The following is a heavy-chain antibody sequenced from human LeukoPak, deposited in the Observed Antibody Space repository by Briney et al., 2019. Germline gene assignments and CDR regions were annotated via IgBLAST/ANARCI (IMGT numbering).Heavy chain of an antibody. Sequence: SETLSLTCAVYGGSFSGYYWSWIRQPPGKGLEWIGEINHSGSTNYNPSLKSRVTISVDTSKNQFSLKLSSVTAADTAVYYCARGARLRSSTSCYSGYYYMDVWGKGTTVTVSS. D-gene: IGHD2-2*01. V-gene: IGHV4-34*01. CDR1: GGSFSGYY. CDR2: INHSGST. J-gene: IGHJ6*03. CDR3: ARGARLRSSTSCYSGYYYMDV.